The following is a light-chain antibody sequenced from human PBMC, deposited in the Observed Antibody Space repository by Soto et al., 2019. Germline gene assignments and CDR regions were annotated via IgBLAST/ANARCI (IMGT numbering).Light chain of an antibody. V-gene: IGKV1-5*03. CDR1: QSISSW. CDR3: QQYNSYSPTT. Sequence: DIQMTQSPSTLSASVGDRVTITCRASQSISSWLAWYQQKPGKAPKLLIYKASSLESEVPSRFSGSGSGTEFTLTISSLQPDDFATYYCQQYNSYSPTTFGQGTKVEIK. CDR2: KAS. J-gene: IGKJ1*01.